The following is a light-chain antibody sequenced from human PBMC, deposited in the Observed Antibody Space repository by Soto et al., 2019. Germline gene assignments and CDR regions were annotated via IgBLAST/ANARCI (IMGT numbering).Light chain of an antibody. J-gene: IGKJ1*01. CDR1: QDISNY. CDR2: DAS. Sequence: DIQMTQSPSSLSASVGDRVTITCQASQDISNYLNWYQQKPGKAPKLLIYDASNLETGVPSRFSGSGSGTDFTFTISRLQPEYIATYYCQHYDTLQPTFGQGTKVEIK. CDR3: QHYDTLQPT. V-gene: IGKV1-33*01.